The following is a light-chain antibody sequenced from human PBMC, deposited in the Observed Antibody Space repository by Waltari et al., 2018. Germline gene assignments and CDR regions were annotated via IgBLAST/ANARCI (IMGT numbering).Light chain of an antibody. CDR3: SSYTSSSTLVV. Sequence: QSALTQPASVSGSPGQSITISCTGTSSDVGGYNYVSWYQQHPGKAPKLMIYEVSNRPLGVTNRCSGSKSCNTAALTIAGLQAEDEADYYCSSYTSSSTLVVFGGGTKLTVL. V-gene: IGLV2-14*01. J-gene: IGLJ2*01. CDR2: EVS. CDR1: SSDVGGYNY.